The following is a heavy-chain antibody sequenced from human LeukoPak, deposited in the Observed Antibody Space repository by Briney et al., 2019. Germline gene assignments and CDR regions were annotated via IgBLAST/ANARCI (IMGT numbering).Heavy chain of an antibody. Sequence: ASVKVSCKASGGTFSSYAISWVRQAPGQGLEWMGWINPNSGGTNYAQKFQGRVTMTRDTSISTAYMELSRLRSDDTAVYYCARHVVTAIPARTKLNYYYYMDVWGKGTTVTISS. CDR3: ARHVVTAIPARTKLNYYYYMDV. V-gene: IGHV1-2*02. CDR1: GGTFSSYA. CDR2: INPNSGGT. J-gene: IGHJ6*03. D-gene: IGHD2-21*02.